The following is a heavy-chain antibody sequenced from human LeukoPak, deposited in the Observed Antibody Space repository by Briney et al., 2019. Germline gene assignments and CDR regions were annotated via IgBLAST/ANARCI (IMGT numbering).Heavy chain of an antibody. J-gene: IGHJ2*01. CDR2: IYYSGST. Sequence: PSETLSLTCTVSGGSISSYYWRWIRQPPGKGLEWIGYIYYSGSTNYDPSLKSRVTISVDTSKNQFSLKLSSVTAADTAVYYCARKVVGATGRWYFDLWGRGTLVTVSA. D-gene: IGHD1-26*01. CDR1: GGSISSYY. V-gene: IGHV4-59*01. CDR3: ARKVVGATGRWYFDL.